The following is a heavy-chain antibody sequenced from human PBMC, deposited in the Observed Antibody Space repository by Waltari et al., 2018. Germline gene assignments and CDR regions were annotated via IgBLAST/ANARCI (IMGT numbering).Heavy chain of an antibody. V-gene: IGHV4-59*01. D-gene: IGHD3-10*01. CDR2: IYSSGST. Sequence: QVQLQESGPGLVKPSETLSLTCTVSGGSISSYYWSWFRQPPGKGLEWLGYIYSSGSTNYNPSLKSRVTISVDTSKNQFSLKLSSVTAADTAVYYCARVLVRGVAQYYFDYWGQGTLVTVSS. CDR3: ARVLVRGVAQYYFDY. CDR1: GGSISSYY. J-gene: IGHJ4*02.